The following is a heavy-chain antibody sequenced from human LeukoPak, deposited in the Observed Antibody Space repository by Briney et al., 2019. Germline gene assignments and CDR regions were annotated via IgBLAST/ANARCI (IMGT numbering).Heavy chain of an antibody. CDR1: GFTFSSYG. Sequence: GSLRLSCAASGFTFSSYGMHWVCQAPGKGLEWVAVISYDGSNKYYADSVKGRFTISRDNSKNTLYLQMNSLRAEDTAVYYCAKALRIYYDILTGYYGPDAFDIWGQGTMVTVSS. D-gene: IGHD3-9*01. J-gene: IGHJ3*02. CDR3: AKALRIYYDILTGYYGPDAFDI. V-gene: IGHV3-30*18. CDR2: ISYDGSNK.